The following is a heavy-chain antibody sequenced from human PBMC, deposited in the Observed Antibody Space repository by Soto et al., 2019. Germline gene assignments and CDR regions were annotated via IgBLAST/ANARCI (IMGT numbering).Heavy chain of an antibody. V-gene: IGHV3-66*01. D-gene: IGHD6-19*01. CDR3: ARDSSGWYYFDF. CDR2: IYSGGST. Sequence: GGSLRLSCAASGFTVSSNYMSWVRQAPGKGLEWVSVIYSGGSTYYADSVKGRFTISRDNSKNTLYLQMNSLRAEDTAVYYCARDSSGWYYFDFWGQGPLVTVSS. CDR1: GFTVSSNY. J-gene: IGHJ4*02.